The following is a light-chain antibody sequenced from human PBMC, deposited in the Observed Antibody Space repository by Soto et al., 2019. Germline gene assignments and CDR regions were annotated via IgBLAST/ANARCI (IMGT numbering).Light chain of an antibody. CDR3: KQYENLPN. Sequence: DIQMTHSPSSLSASVVDRVTITFQASQNINNYLNWYQQKPGRAPKLLIYDASNLEAGVPSRFRGSGSGTDFTFTISRLQPEDIATYYCKQYENLPNFGQGTQLEIK. V-gene: IGKV1-33*01. CDR1: QNINNY. J-gene: IGKJ5*01. CDR2: DAS.